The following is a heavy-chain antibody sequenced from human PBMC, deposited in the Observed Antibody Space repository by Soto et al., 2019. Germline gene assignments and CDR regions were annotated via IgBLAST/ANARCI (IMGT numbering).Heavy chain of an antibody. V-gene: IGHV4-59*01. CDR3: ARESDSEYQLLETDYYYYMDV. J-gene: IGHJ6*03. CDR1: GGSISSYY. Sequence: SETLSLTCTVSGGSISSYYWSWIRQPPGKGLEWIGYIYYSGSTNYNPSLKSRVTISVDTSKNQFSLKLSSVTAADTAVYYCARESDSEYQLLETDYYYYMDVWGKGTTVTVSS. D-gene: IGHD2-2*01. CDR2: IYYSGST.